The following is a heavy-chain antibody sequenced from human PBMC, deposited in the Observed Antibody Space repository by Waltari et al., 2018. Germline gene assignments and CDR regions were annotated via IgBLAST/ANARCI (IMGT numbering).Heavy chain of an antibody. V-gene: IGHV1-24*01. CDR1: GFTVSSNY. D-gene: IGHD6-19*01. CDR2: FDPEDGET. J-gene: IGHJ4*02. Sequence: VQLVETGGGLIQPGGSLRLSCAASGFTVSSNYMSWVRQAPGKGLEWMGGFDPEDGETIYAQKCQGRVTMTEDTSTDTAYMELSSLRSEDTAVYYCATSRWIAVAGPFDYWGQGTLVTVSS. CDR3: ATSRWIAVAGPFDY.